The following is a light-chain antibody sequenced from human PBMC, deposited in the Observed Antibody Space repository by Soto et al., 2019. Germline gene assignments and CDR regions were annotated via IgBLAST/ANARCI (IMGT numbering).Light chain of an antibody. CDR1: TGAVTSAYY. V-gene: IGLV7-43*01. Sequence: QAVVTQEPSLTVSPGGTVTLTCASSTGAVTSAYYPNWFQQKPGQAPRALIYSTDSKHSWTPARFSGSLLGGKAALTLSGVQPEDEDDYSCLLYYGAAVVFGGGTKLTVL. J-gene: IGLJ3*02. CDR2: STD. CDR3: LLYYGAAVV.